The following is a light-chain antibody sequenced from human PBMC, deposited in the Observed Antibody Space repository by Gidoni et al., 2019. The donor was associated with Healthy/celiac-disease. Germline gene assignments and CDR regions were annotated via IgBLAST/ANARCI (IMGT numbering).Light chain of an antibody. Sequence: IVLTQYPGTLSLSPGERATLSCRASPSVSSSYLAWYQQKPGQAPRLLIYGASSRATGIPDRFSGSGSGTDFTLTISRLEPEDFAVYYCQQYGSSPRTFGQGTKVEIK. CDR1: PSVSSSY. CDR2: GAS. CDR3: QQYGSSPRT. J-gene: IGKJ1*01. V-gene: IGKV3-20*01.